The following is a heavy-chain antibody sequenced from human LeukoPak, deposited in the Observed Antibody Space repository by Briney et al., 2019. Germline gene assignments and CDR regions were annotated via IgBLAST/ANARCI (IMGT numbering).Heavy chain of an antibody. CDR2: TYYSGST. D-gene: IGHD6-19*01. Sequence: SETLSLTCTVSGGSITSGDYYWSWIRQPPGKGLEWIGYTYYSGSTYYNPSLKSRVTISLDTSKNQFSLKLSSVTAADTAVYYCARAAVAGDYFDYWGQGTLVSASS. V-gene: IGHV4-30-4*01. J-gene: IGHJ4*02. CDR1: GGSITSGDYY. CDR3: ARAAVAGDYFDY.